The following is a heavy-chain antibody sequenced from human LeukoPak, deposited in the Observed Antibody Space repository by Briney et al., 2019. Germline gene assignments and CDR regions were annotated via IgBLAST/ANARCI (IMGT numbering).Heavy chain of an antibody. CDR2: IYHSGST. D-gene: IGHD3-10*01. V-gene: IGHV4-38-2*02. Sequence: SETLSLTCTVSGYSISSGYYWGWIRQPPGKGLEWIGSIYHSGSTYYNLSLKSRVTISVDTSKNQFSLKLMSVTAADTAVYYCARDSGTTGEVKFDPWGQGTLVTVSS. J-gene: IGHJ5*02. CDR1: GYSISSGYY. CDR3: ARDSGTTGEVKFDP.